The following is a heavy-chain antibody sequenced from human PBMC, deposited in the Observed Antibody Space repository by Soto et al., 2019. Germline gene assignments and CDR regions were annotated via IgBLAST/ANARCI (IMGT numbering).Heavy chain of an antibody. CDR1: GLIFSSYW. CDR3: AEGGSYHDY. CDR2: IKHDGSEK. Sequence: EVQLVESEGGLVQPGGSLRLSCAASGLIFSSYWMTWVRQAPGKGLEWVANIKHDGSEKYYVDSVKGRFTISRDNAKNSVYLQMNSLRAEDTAAYYCAEGGSYHDYWGQGTLVTVFS. V-gene: IGHV3-7*05. D-gene: IGHD1-26*01. J-gene: IGHJ4*02.